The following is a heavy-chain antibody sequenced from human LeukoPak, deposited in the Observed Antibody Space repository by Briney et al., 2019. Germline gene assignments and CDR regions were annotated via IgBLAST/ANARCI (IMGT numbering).Heavy chain of an antibody. J-gene: IGHJ4*02. Sequence: SETLSLTCAVYGGSFSGYYWSWIRQPPGKGLEWIGEINHSGSTNYNPSLKSRVTISVDTSKNQFSLKLSSVTAADTAVYYCARLSTITMVRRGGFDYWGQGTLVTVSS. V-gene: IGHV4-34*01. CDR2: INHSGST. CDR1: GGSFSGYY. CDR3: ARLSTITMVRRGGFDY. D-gene: IGHD3-10*01.